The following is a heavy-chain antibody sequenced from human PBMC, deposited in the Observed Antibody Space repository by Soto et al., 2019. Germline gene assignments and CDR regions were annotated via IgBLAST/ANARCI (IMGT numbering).Heavy chain of an antibody. CDR3: ARRVPAAGPPPRGDNWFDP. V-gene: IGHV1-46*01. J-gene: IGHJ5*02. Sequence: QVQLVQSGAEVKKPGASVKVSCKASGYTFTSYYMHWVRQAPGQGLEWMGIINPSGGSTSYAQKFQGRVTMTRDTSTSTVYMELSSLRSEDTAVYYCARRVPAAGPPPRGDNWFDPWGQGTLVTVSS. CDR1: GYTFTSYY. CDR2: INPSGGST. D-gene: IGHD6-13*01.